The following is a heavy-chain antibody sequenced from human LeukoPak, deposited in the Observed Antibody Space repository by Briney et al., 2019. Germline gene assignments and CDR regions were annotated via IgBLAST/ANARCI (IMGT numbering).Heavy chain of an antibody. CDR3: ARDLSLGFWSAHTGY. CDR2: IYSGGST. V-gene: IGHV3-66*02. Sequence: GGSLRLSCAASGFTVSSNYMSWVRQAPGKGLEWVSVIYSGGSTYYADSVKGRFTISRDNSKNTLYLQMNSLRAGDTAVYYCARDLSLGFWSAHTGYWGQGTLVTVSS. J-gene: IGHJ4*02. CDR1: GFTVSSNY. D-gene: IGHD3-3*01.